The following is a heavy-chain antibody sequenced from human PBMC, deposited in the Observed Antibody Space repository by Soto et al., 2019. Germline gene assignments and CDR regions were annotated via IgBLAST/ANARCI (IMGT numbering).Heavy chain of an antibody. CDR1: GYTFSAYT. J-gene: IGHJ3*02. CDR3: ARDTETLGPRANDALDI. D-gene: IGHD3-3*02. CDR2: INAGSGNT. V-gene: IGHV1-3*01. Sequence: QAQLVQSGAEMKKPGASVKVSCKATGYTFSAYTMNWVRQAPGQSLEWMGWINAGSGNTKYSQNCQGRVSITRDTSASTVYMELTGLTSEDTAVYYCARDTETLGPRANDALDIWGQGTMVTVSS.